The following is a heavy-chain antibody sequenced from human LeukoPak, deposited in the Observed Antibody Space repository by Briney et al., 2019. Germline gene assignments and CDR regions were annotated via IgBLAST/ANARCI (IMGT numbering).Heavy chain of an antibody. Sequence: SVKVSCKASGYTFTSYGISWVRQAPGQGLEWMGGIIPIFGTANYAQKFQGRVTITADESTSTAYMELSSLRSEDTAVYYCARGLSGGGNVRGTNWFDPWGQGTLVTVSS. CDR3: ARGLSGGGNVRGTNWFDP. D-gene: IGHD3-16*01. CDR2: IIPIFGTA. V-gene: IGHV1-69*13. J-gene: IGHJ5*02. CDR1: GYTFTSYG.